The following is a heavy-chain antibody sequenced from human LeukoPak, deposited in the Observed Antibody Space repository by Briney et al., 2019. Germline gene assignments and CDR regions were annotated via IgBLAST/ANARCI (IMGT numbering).Heavy chain of an antibody. CDR2: IYYSGST. D-gene: IGHD3-22*01. CDR1: GGSISSYY. J-gene: IGHJ3*02. V-gene: IGHV4-59*08. Sequence: SETLSLTRTVSGGSISSYYWSWIRQPPGKGLEWIGYIYYSGSTNYNPSLKSRVTISVDTSKNQFSLKLSSVTAADTAVYYCARRYYYDSSGTPGDAFDIWGQGTMVTVSS. CDR3: ARRYYYDSSGTPGDAFDI.